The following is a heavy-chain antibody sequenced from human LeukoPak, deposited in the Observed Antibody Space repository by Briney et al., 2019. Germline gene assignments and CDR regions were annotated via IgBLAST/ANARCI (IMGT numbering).Heavy chain of an antibody. J-gene: IGHJ4*02. CDR3: ARRGSAAINY. Sequence: SETLSLTCAVYGVSFSGYYWSWIRQPPGKGLEWIGEINHSGSTNYNPSLKSRVTISVDTPKNQFSLKLSSVTAADTAVYYCARRGSAAINYWGQGTLVTVSS. CDR1: GVSFSGYY. V-gene: IGHV4-34*01. D-gene: IGHD2-2*01. CDR2: INHSGST.